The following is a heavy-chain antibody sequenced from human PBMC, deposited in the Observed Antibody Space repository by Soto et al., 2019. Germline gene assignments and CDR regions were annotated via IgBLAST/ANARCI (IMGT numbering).Heavy chain of an antibody. D-gene: IGHD4-4*01. J-gene: IGHJ6*02. V-gene: IGHV3-30-3*01. CDR3: ARDSFPTTTKGHGVYLYYGVDV. CDR1: GFTLSSYA. Sequence: QVQLVESGGGVVQSGRSLRLSCAGSGFTLSSYAMHWVRQAPGKGLEWVAVISYDGSNKYYADSVKGRFTISRDNSKNTLDLQMNSLRAEDTAVFYCARDSFPTTTKGHGVYLYYGVDVWGQGTTVTVSS. CDR2: ISYDGSNK.